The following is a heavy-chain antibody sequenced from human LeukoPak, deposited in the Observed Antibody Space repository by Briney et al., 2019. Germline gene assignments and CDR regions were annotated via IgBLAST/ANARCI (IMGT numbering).Heavy chain of an antibody. Sequence: PGRSLRLSCAASGFTFSSYAMHWVRQAPGKGLEWVAVISYDGSNKYYADFVKGRFTISRDNSKNTLYLQMNSLRAEDTAVYYCARDLYYDFWSGYYMPGDYWGQGTLVTVSS. J-gene: IGHJ4*02. CDR2: ISYDGSNK. D-gene: IGHD3-3*01. CDR3: ARDLYYDFWSGYYMPGDY. V-gene: IGHV3-30-3*01. CDR1: GFTFSSYA.